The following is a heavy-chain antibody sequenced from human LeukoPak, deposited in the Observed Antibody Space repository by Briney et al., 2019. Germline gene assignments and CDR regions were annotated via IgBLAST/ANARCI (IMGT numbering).Heavy chain of an antibody. D-gene: IGHD6-13*01. CDR2: ISAYNGNT. J-gene: IGHJ4*02. Sequence: GASVKVSCKASGYSFTSNVISWVRQAPGQGLEWMGWISAYNGNTNYAQKLQGRVTMTTDTSTSTAYMELRSLRSDDTAVYYCARENSSWNYFDYWGQGTLVTVSS. CDR3: ARENSSWNYFDY. V-gene: IGHV1-18*01. CDR1: GYSFTSNV.